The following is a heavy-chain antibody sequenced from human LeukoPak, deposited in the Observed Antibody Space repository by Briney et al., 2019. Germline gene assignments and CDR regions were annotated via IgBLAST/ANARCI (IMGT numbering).Heavy chain of an antibody. V-gene: IGHV3-20*04. CDR3: ARGGKGFGYYYYYMDV. D-gene: IGHD3-10*01. Sequence: GGSLRLSCAASGFTFGDYGMSWVRQAPGKGLEWVSGINWNGGSTGYADSVKGRFTISRDNAKNSLYLQMNSLRAEDTALYYCARGGKGFGYYYYYMDVWGKGTTVTVSS. CDR1: GFTFGDYG. J-gene: IGHJ6*03. CDR2: INWNGGST.